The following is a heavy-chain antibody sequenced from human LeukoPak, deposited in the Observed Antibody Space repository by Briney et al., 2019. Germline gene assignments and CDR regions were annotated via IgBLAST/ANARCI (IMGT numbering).Heavy chain of an antibody. CDR1: GGSISSYY. Sequence: SETLSLTCTVSGGSISSYYWSWIRQPPGKGLEWIGYIYYSGSTNYNPSLKSRVTMSVDTSKNQFSLKLSSVTAADTAVYYCAREGGSYYPHYHFHYWGQGTLVTVSS. CDR3: AREGGSYYPHYHFHY. D-gene: IGHD1-26*01. J-gene: IGHJ4*02. V-gene: IGHV4-59*01. CDR2: IYYSGST.